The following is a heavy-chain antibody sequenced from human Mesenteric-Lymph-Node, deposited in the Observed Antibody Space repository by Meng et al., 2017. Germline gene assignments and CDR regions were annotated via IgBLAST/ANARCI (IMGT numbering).Heavy chain of an antibody. V-gene: IGHV4-4*02. CDR2: IYHSGST. J-gene: IGHJ2*01. D-gene: IGHD6-19*01. CDR3: ARDRISGWANKYYWYFDL. Sequence: QGQLQESGPGLVKLSQTLSLTCAVSGGSISSSNWWSWVRQPPGKGLEWIGEIYHSGSTNYNPSLKSRVTISVDKSKNQFSLKLSSVTAADTAVYYCARDRISGWANKYYWYFDLWGRGTLVTVSS. CDR1: GGSISSSNW.